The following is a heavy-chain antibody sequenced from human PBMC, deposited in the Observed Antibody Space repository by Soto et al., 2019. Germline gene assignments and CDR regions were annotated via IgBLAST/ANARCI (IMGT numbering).Heavy chain of an antibody. D-gene: IGHD3-16*01. V-gene: IGHV1-2*02. CDR3: ASVSVDVPE. Sequence: QLVQSGAEVKKPGASVRVSCKTAGPTFIAYYIHWVRQAPGQGHEWMGWIDPKSGGTTYEQKFLGRVTMTRDTSISTAYMDLNRLTSDDTAVYYCASVSVDVPEWGQGTLITVSS. J-gene: IGHJ4*02. CDR1: GPTFIAYY. CDR2: IDPKSGGT.